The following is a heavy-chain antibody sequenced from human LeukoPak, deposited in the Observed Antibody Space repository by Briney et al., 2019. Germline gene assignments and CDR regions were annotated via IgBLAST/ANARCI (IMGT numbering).Heavy chain of an antibody. CDR1: GYSISSGYY. Sequence: KPSETMSLTCTVSGYSISSGYYWGWIRQPPGKGLEWIGSIHHSGSTYYNPSLKSRVTISVDTSKNQFSLKLSSVTAADTAVYYCARLRGEMDPFDYWGQGTLVTVSS. CDR3: ARLRGEMDPFDY. J-gene: IGHJ4*02. V-gene: IGHV4-38-2*02. D-gene: IGHD3-10*01. CDR2: IHHSGST.